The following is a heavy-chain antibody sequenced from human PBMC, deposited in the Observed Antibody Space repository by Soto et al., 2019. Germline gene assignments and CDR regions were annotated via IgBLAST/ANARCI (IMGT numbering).Heavy chain of an antibody. CDR1: GFTFSTNW. D-gene: IGHD3-16*01. V-gene: IGHV3-7*04. J-gene: IGHJ4*02. Sequence: EVQLVESGGGLVQPGGSLRLSCSASGFTFSTNWMSWVRQAPGKGLEWVANIKQDGSEKYYVDSVKGRFTISRDNAKNSLYLQMDSLRAEDTAVYYCARGWAHFDSWGQGTLVTVSS. CDR2: IKQDGSEK. CDR3: ARGWAHFDS.